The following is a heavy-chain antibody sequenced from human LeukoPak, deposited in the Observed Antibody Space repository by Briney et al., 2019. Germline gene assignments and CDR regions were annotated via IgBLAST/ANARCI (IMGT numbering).Heavy chain of an antibody. CDR3: AKEWELTQFDY. Sequence: GGSLRLSCLTSGFTLSTNAMSWVRQAPGKGLEWVSAISGSGGSTYYADSVKGRFTISRDNSKNTLYLQMNSLRAEDTAVYYCAKEWELTQFDYWGQGTLVTVSS. CDR2: ISGSGGST. V-gene: IGHV3-23*01. CDR1: GFTLSTNA. J-gene: IGHJ4*02. D-gene: IGHD1-26*01.